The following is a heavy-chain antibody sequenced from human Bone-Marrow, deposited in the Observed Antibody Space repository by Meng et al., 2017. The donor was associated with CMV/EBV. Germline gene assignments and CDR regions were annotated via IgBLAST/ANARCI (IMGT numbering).Heavy chain of an antibody. CDR3: ARIMIRGVINDAFNI. V-gene: IGHV1-2*02. D-gene: IGHD3-10*01. CDR1: GYTFTDYY. J-gene: IGHJ3*02. CDR2: INPNSGGT. Sequence: ASVKVSCKASGYTFTDYYIHWVRQAPGQGLEWMGWINPNSGGTNYAQKFQGRVTMTRDTSISTAYMELSRLRSDDTAVYYCARIMIRGVINDAFNIWGQGTTVTVSS.